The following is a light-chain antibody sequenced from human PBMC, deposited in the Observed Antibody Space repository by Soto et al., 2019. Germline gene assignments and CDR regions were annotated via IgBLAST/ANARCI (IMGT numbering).Light chain of an antibody. CDR3: QQYGRSPPFT. J-gene: IGKJ2*01. CDR2: GAS. V-gene: IGKV3-20*01. CDR1: PSVSSTY. Sequence: IVLTQSPGTLSLSPGERATLSCRASPSVSSTYMAWYQQRPVQAPRLLIYGASSRATGIPDRFSGSGSGTDFTLTISRLEPEDFAVYFCQQYGRSPPFTFGQGTKVEIK.